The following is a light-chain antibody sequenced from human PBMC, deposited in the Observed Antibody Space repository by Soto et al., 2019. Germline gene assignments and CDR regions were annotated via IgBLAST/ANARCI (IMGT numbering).Light chain of an antibody. CDR2: DAS. CDR1: QGISKY. Sequence: DIQMTQSPSSLSASVGDRVTITCQASQGISKYLNWYQQKPGKAPKLLFYDASNLETGVPSRFSGSGSGTDFTFTISSLQPEDIATYYCQQYDNLPYTFGQGTKLEI. V-gene: IGKV1-33*01. J-gene: IGKJ2*01. CDR3: QQYDNLPYT.